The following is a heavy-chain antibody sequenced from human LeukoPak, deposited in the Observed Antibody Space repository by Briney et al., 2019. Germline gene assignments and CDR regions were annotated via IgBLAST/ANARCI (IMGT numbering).Heavy chain of an antibody. CDR3: ARDSPLLWFGEPYYYMDV. CDR1: GYTFTGYY. Sequence: ASVKVSCKASGYTFTGYYMHWVRQAPGQGLEWMGWINPNSGGTNYAQKFQGRVTMTRDTSISTAHMELSRLRSDDTAVYYCARDSPLLWFGEPYYYMDVWGKGTTVTISS. D-gene: IGHD3-10*01. J-gene: IGHJ6*03. V-gene: IGHV1-2*02. CDR2: INPNSGGT.